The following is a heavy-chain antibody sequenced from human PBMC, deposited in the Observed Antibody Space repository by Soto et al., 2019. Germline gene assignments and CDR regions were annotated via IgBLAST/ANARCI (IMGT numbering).Heavy chain of an antibody. J-gene: IGHJ3*02. CDR1: GGSISSDYYS. CDR2: IYHGGST. CDR3: ARRNRVRNDAFDI. Sequence: QVQLQQSGSGLVKPSETLSLTCAVSGGSISSDYYSWSWIRQPPGKDLEWLGYIYHGGSTYYNPSLRSRVTLSVDTSKNHFSLRLTSGTAADTAVYSCARRNRVRNDAFDIWGQGTLVAVSS. D-gene: IGHD1-1*01. V-gene: IGHV4-30-2*01.